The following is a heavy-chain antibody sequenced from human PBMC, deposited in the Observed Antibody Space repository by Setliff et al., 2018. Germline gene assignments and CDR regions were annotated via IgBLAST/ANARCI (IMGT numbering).Heavy chain of an antibody. V-gene: IGHV3-66*02. CDR2: IYTSGNT. D-gene: IGHD3-16*01. CDR3: ARTYYEYYFDY. J-gene: IGHJ4*02. Sequence: GSLRLSCAASGFTVSSNYMSWVRQAPGKGLDWVSIIYTSGNTYYTDSVKGRFTITRDTSKNTLYLQMNSLRVEDTAVYYCARTYYEYYFDYWGQGTLVTVSS. CDR1: GFTVSSNY.